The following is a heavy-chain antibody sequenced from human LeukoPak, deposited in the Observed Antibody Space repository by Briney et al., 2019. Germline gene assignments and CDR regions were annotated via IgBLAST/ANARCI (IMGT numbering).Heavy chain of an antibody. J-gene: IGHJ4*02. CDR2: ISGSGGST. D-gene: IGHD2-2*01. CDR3: AKDLWMEDIVVVPAATVFDY. CDR1: GFTFSSYA. V-gene: IGHV3-23*01. Sequence: GGSLRLSCAASGFTFSSYAMSWVRQAPGKGLEWVSAISGSGGSTYYADSVKGRFTISRDNSKNTLYLQMSSLRAEDTAVYYCAKDLWMEDIVVVPAATVFDYWGQGTLVTVSS.